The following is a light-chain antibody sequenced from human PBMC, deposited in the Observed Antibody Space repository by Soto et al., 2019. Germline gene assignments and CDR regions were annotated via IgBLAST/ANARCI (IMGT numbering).Light chain of an antibody. V-gene: IGKV3-15*01. CDR3: QQYKDWPKT. CDR2: GAS. CDR1: QSVSSY. Sequence: ETVMTQSPATLSVSPGEGAVLSCRASQSVSSYLAWYQQRPGQAPRLLIYGASTRATGIPTRFSGSGSGTEFTLTIGSLQSEDSAVYNCQQYKDWPKTFGQGTKVEIK. J-gene: IGKJ1*01.